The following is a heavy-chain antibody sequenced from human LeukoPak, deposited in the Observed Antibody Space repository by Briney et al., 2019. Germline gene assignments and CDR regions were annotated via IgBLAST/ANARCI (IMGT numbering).Heavy chain of an antibody. CDR1: GGTLSSYA. D-gene: IGHD3-10*01. V-gene: IGHV1-69*13. J-gene: IGHJ6*04. Sequence: GASVTVSCKASGGTLSSYAISWVRQAPGQGLEWMGGIIPIFGTANYAQKFQGRVTITADESTSTAYMELSSLRSEDAAVYYCAGVITMVRGAQYGMDVWGKGTTVTVSS. CDR3: AGVITMVRGAQYGMDV. CDR2: IIPIFGTA.